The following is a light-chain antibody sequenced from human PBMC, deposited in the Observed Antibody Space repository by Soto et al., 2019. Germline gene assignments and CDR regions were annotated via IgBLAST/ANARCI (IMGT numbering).Light chain of an antibody. J-gene: IGKJ4*01. Sequence: EIVLTQSTATLSLSPGERATLSCRASQSVSSYLAWYQQKPGQAPRLLIYDASNRATSIPARFSGSGSGTDFTLTISSLGPEDFAVYYCQQRSNWPLTFGGGTKVEIK. CDR3: QQRSNWPLT. V-gene: IGKV3-11*01. CDR2: DAS. CDR1: QSVSSY.